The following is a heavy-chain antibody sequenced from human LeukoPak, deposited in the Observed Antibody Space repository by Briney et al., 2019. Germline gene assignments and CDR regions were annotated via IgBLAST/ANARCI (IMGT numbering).Heavy chain of an antibody. V-gene: IGHV1-69*06. D-gene: IGHD3-22*01. CDR3: ATEKVPADSSGYYDFDY. J-gene: IGHJ4*02. CDR1: GGTFSSYA. CDR2: IIPIFGTA. Sequence: GASVKVSCKASGGTFSSYAISWVRQAPGQGLEWMGGIIPIFGTANYAQKFQGRVTMTEDTSTDTAYMELSSLRSEDTAVYYCATEKVPADSSGYYDFDYWGQGTLVTVSS.